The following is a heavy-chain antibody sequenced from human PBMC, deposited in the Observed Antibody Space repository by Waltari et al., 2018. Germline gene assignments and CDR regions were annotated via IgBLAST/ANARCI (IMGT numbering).Heavy chain of an antibody. Sequence: QVQLQESGPGLVKPSETLSLTGTVSGGSISTYHWSWLRQPPGKGLEWIGYIYYSGSTNYNPALKSRVTISVDTSKNQFSLKLSSVTAADTAVYYCARTLPSPPSYSSSWYFDYWGQGTLVTVSS. V-gene: IGHV4-59*01. J-gene: IGHJ4*02. CDR2: IYYSGST. D-gene: IGHD6-13*01. CDR3: ARTLPSPPSYSSSWYFDY. CDR1: GGSISTYH.